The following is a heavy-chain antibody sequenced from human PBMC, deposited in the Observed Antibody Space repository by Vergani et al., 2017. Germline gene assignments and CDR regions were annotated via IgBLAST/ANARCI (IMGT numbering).Heavy chain of an antibody. CDR3: ARDRVLYDDSYGMDI. D-gene: IGHD4-17*01. Sequence: EVQLVESGGGLVKPGGSLRLTCAASGFTFSSYSMNWVRQAPGKGLEWVSSISSRSSYIYYADSVKGRFTISRDNAKNSLYLQMNSLRAEDTAVYYCARDRVLYDDSYGMDIWGQGP. CDR1: GFTFSSYS. J-gene: IGHJ6*02. CDR2: ISSRSSYI. V-gene: IGHV3-21*01.